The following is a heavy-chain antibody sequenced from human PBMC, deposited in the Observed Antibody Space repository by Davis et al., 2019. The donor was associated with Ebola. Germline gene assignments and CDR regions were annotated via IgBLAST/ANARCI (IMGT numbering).Heavy chain of an antibody. CDR2: ISAYNGNT. D-gene: IGHD6-19*01. J-gene: IGHJ5*02. CDR1: GYTFTSYG. CDR3: ARFSSGHPNNWFDP. V-gene: IGHV1-18*01. Sequence: ASVKVSCKASGYTFTSYGISWVRQATGQGLEWMGWISAYNGNTNYAQKLQGRVTMTTDTSTSTAYMELRSLRSDDTAVYYCARFSSGHPNNWFDPWGQGTLVTVSS.